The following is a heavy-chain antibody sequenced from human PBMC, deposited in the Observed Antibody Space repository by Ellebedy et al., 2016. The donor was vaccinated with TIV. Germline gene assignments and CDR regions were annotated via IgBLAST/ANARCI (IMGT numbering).Heavy chain of an antibody. Sequence: ASVKVSXXASGYTFTSYDINWVRQATGQGLEWMGWMNPNSGNTDYAQKFQGRVTMTRNTSISTAYMEMISLRSEDTAVYYCARGRWGGGWSRNYQHWGQGTLVTVSS. J-gene: IGHJ1*01. V-gene: IGHV1-8*01. CDR3: ARGRWGGGWSRNYQH. CDR1: GYTFTSYD. D-gene: IGHD6-19*01. CDR2: MNPNSGNT.